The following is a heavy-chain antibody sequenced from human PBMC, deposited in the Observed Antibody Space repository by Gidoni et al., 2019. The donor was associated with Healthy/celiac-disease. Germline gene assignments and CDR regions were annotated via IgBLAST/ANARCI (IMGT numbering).Heavy chain of an antibody. Sequence: QVQLVQSGAEVKKPGSSVKVSCKASGGTFSSYAISWVRQAPGQGLEWMGGIIPIFGTANYAQKFQGRVTITADESTSTAYMELSSLRSEDTAVYYCASSSTPITMIVVYGMDVWGQGTTVTVSS. CDR2: IIPIFGTA. J-gene: IGHJ6*02. D-gene: IGHD3-22*01. CDR3: ASSSTPITMIVVYGMDV. CDR1: GGTFSSYA. V-gene: IGHV1-69*01.